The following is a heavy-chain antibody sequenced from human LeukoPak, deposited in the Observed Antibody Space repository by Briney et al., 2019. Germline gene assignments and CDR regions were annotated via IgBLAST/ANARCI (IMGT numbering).Heavy chain of an antibody. Sequence: GGSLRLSCAASGFTFSSYAMHWVRQAPGKGLEWVAVISYDGSNKYYADSVKGRFTISRDNSKNTLYLQMNSLRAEDTAMYYCARLLYDRSGYYYFDCWGQGTLVTVSS. J-gene: IGHJ4*02. CDR1: GFTFSSYA. D-gene: IGHD3-22*01. CDR2: ISYDGSNK. CDR3: ARLLYDRSGYYYFDC. V-gene: IGHV3-30-3*01.